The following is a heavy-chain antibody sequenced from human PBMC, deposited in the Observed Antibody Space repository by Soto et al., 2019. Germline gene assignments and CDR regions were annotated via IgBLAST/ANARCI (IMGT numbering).Heavy chain of an antibody. CDR1: GGSISSGGYY. CDR3: AGVVAPPNAFDI. CDR2: IYYSGST. D-gene: IGHD5-12*01. J-gene: IGHJ3*02. V-gene: IGHV4-31*03. Sequence: PSETLSLTCTVSGGSISSGGYYWSWIRQHPGKGLEWIGYIYYSGSTYYNPSLKSRVTISVDTSKNQFSLKLSSVTAADTAVYYCAGVVAPPNAFDIWGQGTMVTVSS.